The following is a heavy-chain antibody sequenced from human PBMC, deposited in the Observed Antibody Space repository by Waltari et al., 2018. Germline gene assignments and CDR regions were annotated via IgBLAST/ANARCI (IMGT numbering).Heavy chain of an antibody. J-gene: IGHJ4*02. V-gene: IGHV3-20*04. CDR1: GFTFSDYG. Sequence: EVQLVESGGGMVRPGGSLRRSCAASGFTFSDYGFSWVRQVPGKGLEWVSGINWSGARTSYADSVMGRFTVSRDNAMNSLYLEMSSLRAEDTALYYCVREVFGSGWRESYFFDYWGQGTLVTVSS. CDR2: INWSGART. CDR3: VREVFGSGWRESYFFDY. D-gene: IGHD6-19*01.